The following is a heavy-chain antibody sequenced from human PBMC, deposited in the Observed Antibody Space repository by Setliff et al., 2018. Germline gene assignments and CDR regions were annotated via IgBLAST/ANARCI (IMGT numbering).Heavy chain of an antibody. D-gene: IGHD2-21*02. CDR1: GFTFTSHG. V-gene: IGHV3-48*03. J-gene: IGHJ5*01. Sequence: GGSLRLSCEVSGFTFTSHGMNWLRQAPGRGLEWISYINNWGYSTYYADSVRGRFTISRDNSKNTIYLQMNSLRAEDRAKYYCAKDPNGDFVGAFDSWGRGTLVTVSS. CDR3: AKDPNGDFVGAFDS. CDR2: INNWGYST.